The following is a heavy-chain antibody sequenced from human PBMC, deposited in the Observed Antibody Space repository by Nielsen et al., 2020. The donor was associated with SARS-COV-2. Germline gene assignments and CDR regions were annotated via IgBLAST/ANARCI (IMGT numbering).Heavy chain of an antibody. CDR3: AKDGVVRGDALDL. CDR2: VSASGGST. CDR1: GFTFSIYA. J-gene: IGHJ3*01. Sequence: GESLKISCAASGFTFSIYAMAWVRRAPGRGLQWVTGVSASGGSTYYTDSVKGRFSISRDNSKNTLFLQMHSLRVEDTAPYYCAKDGVVRGDALDLWGQGTMVTVSS. D-gene: IGHD3-10*01. V-gene: IGHV3-23*01.